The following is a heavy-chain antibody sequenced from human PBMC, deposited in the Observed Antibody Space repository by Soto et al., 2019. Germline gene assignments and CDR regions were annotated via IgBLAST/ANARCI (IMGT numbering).Heavy chain of an antibody. CDR2: ISNGGGSS. V-gene: IGHV3-23*01. D-gene: IGHD2-2*01. CDR1: GFTFSSYA. CDR3: AKDHSVIVPAADWSDH. Sequence: EVQLLESGGGLIQPGGSLRLSCAASGFTFSSYAMSWVRQAPEKGLEWVSTISNGGGSSYYADSVKGRFTISRDNSKNTLYLQMSSLRAEATAVYYCAKDHSVIVPAADWSDHWGQGTLVTVSS. J-gene: IGHJ4*02.